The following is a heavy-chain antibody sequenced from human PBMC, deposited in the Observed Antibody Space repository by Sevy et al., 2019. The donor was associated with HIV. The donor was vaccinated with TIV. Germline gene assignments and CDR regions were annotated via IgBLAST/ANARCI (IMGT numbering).Heavy chain of an antibody. Sequence: GGSLRLSCAASGFTFSSYAMHWVRQAPGKGLEWVAVISYDGSNKYYADSVKGRVTISRDKSKNTLYLQMNSLRAEDTAVYYCARGGDDFWSGYYDYWGQGTLVTVSS. V-gene: IGHV3-30-3*01. CDR2: ISYDGSNK. CDR3: ARGGDDFWSGYYDY. D-gene: IGHD3-3*01. J-gene: IGHJ4*02. CDR1: GFTFSSYA.